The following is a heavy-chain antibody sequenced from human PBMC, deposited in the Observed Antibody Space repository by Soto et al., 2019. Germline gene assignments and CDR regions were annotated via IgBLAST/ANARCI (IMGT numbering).Heavy chain of an antibody. CDR2: IYYSGST. Sequence: SETLSLTCTVSGGSVSSGSYYWSWIRQPPGKGLEWIGYIYYSGSTNYNPSLKSRVTISVDTSKNQFSLKLSSVTAADTAVYYCARARTHYYDSSGYYNFDYWGQGTLVTVSS. CDR3: ARARTHYYDSSGYYNFDY. D-gene: IGHD3-22*01. CDR1: GGSVSSGSYY. V-gene: IGHV4-61*01. J-gene: IGHJ4*02.